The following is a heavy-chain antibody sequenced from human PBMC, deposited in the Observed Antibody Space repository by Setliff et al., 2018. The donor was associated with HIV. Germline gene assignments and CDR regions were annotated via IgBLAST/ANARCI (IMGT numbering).Heavy chain of an antibody. Sequence: SETLSLTCTVSGGSISTYYWSWIRQPPGKGLEWIGYIYTSGSTNYNPSLKTRVTISIDTSKKQVSLKWSSVTAADPAVYYCARHANYDFWSGYLGYYFDYWGQGTLVTVSS. V-gene: IGHV4-4*09. CDR3: ARHANYDFWSGYLGYYFDY. J-gene: IGHJ4*02. CDR1: GGSISTYY. D-gene: IGHD3-3*01. CDR2: IYTSGST.